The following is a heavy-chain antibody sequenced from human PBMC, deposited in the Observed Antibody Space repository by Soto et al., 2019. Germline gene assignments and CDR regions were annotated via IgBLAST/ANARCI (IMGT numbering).Heavy chain of an antibody. CDR2: ISYDVNNK. CDR1: GFTFSSYA. J-gene: IGHJ4*02. D-gene: IGHD3-3*01. V-gene: IGHV3-30-3*01. CDR3: ARESGVMATSPFDY. Sequence: GGSLRLSCAASGFTFSSYAMHWVRQAPGKGLEWVAVISYDVNNKYYADSVKGRFTISRDNSKNTLDLQMNSLSAEDTAVYYCARESGVMATSPFDYWGQGTPVTVSS.